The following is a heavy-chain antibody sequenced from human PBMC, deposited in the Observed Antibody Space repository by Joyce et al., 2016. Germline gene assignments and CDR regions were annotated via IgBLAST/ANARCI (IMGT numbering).Heavy chain of an antibody. CDR2: ISPNSGNT. V-gene: IGHV1-8*01. Sequence: QVQLVQSGAEMKKPGASVKVSCKASGYTFTNYDLNWVRQATGQGIEWRGWISPNSGNTDSAQKFQGRVTMTRNTSISTAYMELSSLKSEDTAVYYCARGRVYYYYGMDIWGQGTTVTVSS. J-gene: IGHJ6*02. CDR3: ARGRVYYYYGMDI. CDR1: GYTFTNYD.